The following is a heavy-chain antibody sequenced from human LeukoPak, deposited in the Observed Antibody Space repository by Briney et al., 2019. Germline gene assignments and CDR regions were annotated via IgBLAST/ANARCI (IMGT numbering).Heavy chain of an antibody. Sequence: PSETLSLTCTVSSGSISTSNYYWGWVRQPPGKALEWIGNIFYTGSTYYSPSLKSRVTISLDTSRNQFSLKLSSVTAADTAVYYCARARIAVTGTGINLDWFDPWGQGTLVTVSS. D-gene: IGHD6-19*01. V-gene: IGHV4-39*07. CDR3: ARARIAVTGTGINLDWFDP. J-gene: IGHJ5*02. CDR1: SGSISTSNYY. CDR2: IFYTGST.